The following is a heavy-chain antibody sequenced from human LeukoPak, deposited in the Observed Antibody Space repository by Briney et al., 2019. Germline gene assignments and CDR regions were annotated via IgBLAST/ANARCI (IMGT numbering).Heavy chain of an antibody. D-gene: IGHD2-15*01. V-gene: IGHV3-21*01. CDR1: GFTFSIYT. CDR3: ARDFTQVDY. Sequence: GGSLRLSCAASGFTFSIYTMTWVHQAPGKGLEFVSSINSGSSFIYHADSVRGRFTISRDDAKNSLYLQMNSLRAEDTAVYYCARDFTQVDYWGQGTLVTVSS. CDR2: INSGSSFI. J-gene: IGHJ4*02.